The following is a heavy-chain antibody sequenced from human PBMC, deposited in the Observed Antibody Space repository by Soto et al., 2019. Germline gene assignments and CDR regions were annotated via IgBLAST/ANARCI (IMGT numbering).Heavy chain of an antibody. CDR2: INPKNGDT. J-gene: IGHJ6*02. V-gene: IGHV1-2*02. CDR3: ARSSGSYSYYGMDV. Sequence: QVQLVQSVAEVKKPGASVKVSCKPSGYTLTDYYIHWVRQAPGQGPEWMGWINPKNGDTKSAQKFQGRVTMTRDMSVPTAYLDLSSLRSDDTAQYYCARSSGSYSYYGMDVWGQGPTVTVSS. CDR1: GYTLTDYY. D-gene: IGHD6-19*01.